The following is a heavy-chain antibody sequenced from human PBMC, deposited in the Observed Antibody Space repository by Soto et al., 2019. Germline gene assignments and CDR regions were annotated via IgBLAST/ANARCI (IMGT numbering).Heavy chain of an antibody. Sequence: SETLSLTCAVYGVSFSGYYWSWIRQPPGKGLEWIGEINHSGSTNYNPSLKSRVTISVDTSKNQFSLKLSSVTAADTAVYYCARGKRGGDIVVVVAATEVNWFDPWGQGTLVTVSS. V-gene: IGHV4-34*01. CDR3: ARGKRGGDIVVVVAATEVNWFDP. J-gene: IGHJ5*02. D-gene: IGHD2-15*01. CDR2: INHSGST. CDR1: GVSFSGYY.